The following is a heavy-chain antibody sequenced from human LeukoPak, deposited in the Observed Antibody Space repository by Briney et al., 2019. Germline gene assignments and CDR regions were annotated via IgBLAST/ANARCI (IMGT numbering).Heavy chain of an antibody. V-gene: IGHV4-61*02. CDR3: ARHVPSTILFNWFDP. CDR1: GGSISSGSYY. J-gene: IGHJ5*02. D-gene: IGHD5/OR15-5a*01. Sequence: PSETLSLTCTVSGGSISSGSYYWSWIRQPAGKGLEWIGRIYTSGSTNYNPSLKSRVTISVDTSKNQFSLKLSSVAAADTAVYYCARHVPSTILFNWFDPWGQGTLVTVSS. CDR2: IYTSGST.